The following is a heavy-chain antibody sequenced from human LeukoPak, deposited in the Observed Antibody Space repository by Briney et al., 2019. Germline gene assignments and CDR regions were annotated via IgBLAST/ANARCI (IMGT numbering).Heavy chain of an antibody. CDR2: IYPGDSET. D-gene: IGHD3-22*01. Sequence: GESLKISCKGSGYKFTTYWIGWVRQMPGKGLEWMGIIYPGDSETRYSPSFQGQVTMLADKSINTAYLQWSSLKASDTAMYFCARPRSHYYDIRNYAFGIWGQGTMVTVSS. V-gene: IGHV5-51*01. J-gene: IGHJ3*02. CDR3: ARPRSHYYDIRNYAFGI. CDR1: GYKFTTYW.